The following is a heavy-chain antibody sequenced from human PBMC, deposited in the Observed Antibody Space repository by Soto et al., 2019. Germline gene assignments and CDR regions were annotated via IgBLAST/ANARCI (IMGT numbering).Heavy chain of an antibody. CDR2: LYYSGTT. CDR1: GGSISSNSYY. CDR3: GTSPTTDPLLGTPRDWFDP. J-gene: IGHJ5*02. D-gene: IGHD1-1*01. V-gene: IGHV4-39*01. Sequence: SETLSLTCSVSGGSISSNSYYWAWIRQPPGKGLEWIGTLYYSGTTYSTASLKSRVIISVDTSKNQFSLKLTSVTAADTAVYHCGTSPTTDPLLGTPRDWFDPWGQGTLVTVSA.